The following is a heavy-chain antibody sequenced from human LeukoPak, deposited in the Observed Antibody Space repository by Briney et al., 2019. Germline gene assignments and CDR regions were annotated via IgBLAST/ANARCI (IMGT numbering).Heavy chain of an antibody. CDR3: AAGRAVVGY. D-gene: IGHD2-15*01. J-gene: IGHJ4*02. CDR1: GGSISSYY. Sequence: SETLSLTCTVSGGSISSYYWSWIRQPPGKGLEWIGFVYYTGTTNYNPSLKSRVTIAVDTSKNQFSLKLSSVTAADTAVYYCAAGRAVVGYWGQGTLVTVSS. CDR2: VYYTGTT. V-gene: IGHV4-59*12.